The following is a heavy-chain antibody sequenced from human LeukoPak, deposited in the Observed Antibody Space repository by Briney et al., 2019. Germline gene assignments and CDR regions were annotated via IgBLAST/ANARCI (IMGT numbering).Heavy chain of an antibody. Sequence: ASVKVSCKASGYTFIGYYMHWVRQAPGQGLEWMGWINPNRGGTNYAQKFQGRVTMTSDTSISTAYMELSRLRSDDTAVYYCARELRSYYDSSGQASWDAFDIWGQGTMVTVSS. D-gene: IGHD3-22*01. CDR1: GYTFIGYY. J-gene: IGHJ3*02. CDR3: ARELRSYYDSSGQASWDAFDI. V-gene: IGHV1-2*02. CDR2: INPNRGGT.